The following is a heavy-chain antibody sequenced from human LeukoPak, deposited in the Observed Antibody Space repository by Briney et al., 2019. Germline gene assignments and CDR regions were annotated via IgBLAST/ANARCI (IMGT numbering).Heavy chain of an antibody. CDR3: AKLPTDYYYYYGMDV. V-gene: IGHV4-39*01. CDR2: INHSGKT. D-gene: IGHD1-26*01. Sequence: SETLSLTCSVSGDSVSNNNYYWGWIRQPPGKGLEWIGSINHSGKTFYNPSLRSRVTISVDTSNNQFSLKLRSVTAADTAVYYCAKLPTDYYYYYGMDVWGQGTTVTVSS. J-gene: IGHJ6*02. CDR1: GDSVSNNNYY.